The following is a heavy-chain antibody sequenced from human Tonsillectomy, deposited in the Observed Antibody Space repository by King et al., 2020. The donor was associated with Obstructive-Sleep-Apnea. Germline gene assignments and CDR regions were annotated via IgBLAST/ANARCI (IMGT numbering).Heavy chain of an antibody. V-gene: IGHV1-8*01. CDR2: MNPNSGNT. J-gene: IGHJ6*02. D-gene: IGHD4-17*01. CDR1: GYTFTSYD. Sequence: VQLVESGAEVKKPGASVKVSCKASGYTFTSYDINWVRQATGQGLEWMGWMNPNSGNTGYAQKFQGRVTMTRNTSISTAYRELSSLTSEDTAVDYCAGGFPTVTTVYYYGMDVWGQGTTVTVSS. CDR3: AGGFPTVTTVYYYGMDV.